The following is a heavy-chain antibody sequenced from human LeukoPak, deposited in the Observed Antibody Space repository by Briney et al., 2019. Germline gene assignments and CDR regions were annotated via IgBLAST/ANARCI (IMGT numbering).Heavy chain of an antibody. CDR3: ARAEEGYTFDY. J-gene: IGHJ4*02. CDR2: TNPNSGGT. V-gene: IGHV1-2*02. D-gene: IGHD2-2*02. Sequence: ASVKVSCKASGYTFTGYYMHWVRQAPGQGLEWMGWTNPNSGGTNYAQTFQGRVTMTRDTSISTAYMELSRLRSDDTAVYYCARAEEGYTFDYWGQGTLVTVSS. CDR1: GYTFTGYY.